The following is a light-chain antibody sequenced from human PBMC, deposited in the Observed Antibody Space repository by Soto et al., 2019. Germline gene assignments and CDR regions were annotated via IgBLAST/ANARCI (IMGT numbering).Light chain of an antibody. CDR1: RSVSSY. CDR2: DAS. Sequence: EIVLTQSPATLSLSPGERATLSCRASRSVSSYLAWYQQKPGQAPRLLIYDASNRATGIPARFSGSGSGTDFTLTISSLEPEDFGVYYCQQFGSSIPHTFGQGTKLEIK. J-gene: IGKJ2*01. V-gene: IGKV3-11*01. CDR3: QQFGSSIPHT.